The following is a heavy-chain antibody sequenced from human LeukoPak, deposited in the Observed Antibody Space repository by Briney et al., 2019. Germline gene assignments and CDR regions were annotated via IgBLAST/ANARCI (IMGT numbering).Heavy chain of an antibody. CDR1: GGSISTYY. Sequence: PSETLSLTCTVSGGSISTYYWNLFRKSPGKGLEWIGFMQINGNNNYNPSLRRRVTIVLDTSKNQFSLELSSVTAADTADYYAARDGKHSYGCYFAHWGKGILVIVSS. J-gene: IGHJ4*02. D-gene: IGHD5-18*01. CDR2: MQINGNN. CDR3: ARDGKHSYGCYFAH. V-gene: IGHV4-59*01.